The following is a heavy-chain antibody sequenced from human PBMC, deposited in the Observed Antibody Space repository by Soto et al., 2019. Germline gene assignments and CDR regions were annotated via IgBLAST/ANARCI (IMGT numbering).Heavy chain of an antibody. CDR1: GFTFSSYA. Sequence: PVGSLRLSCAASGFTFSSYAMHWVRQAPGKGLEWVAVISYDGSNKYYADSVKGRFTISRDNSKNTLYLQMNSLRAEDTAVYYCARGMDIVPTIVAYWGQGTLVTVSS. CDR2: ISYDGSNK. CDR3: ARGMDIVPTIVAY. D-gene: IGHD5-12*01. J-gene: IGHJ4*02. V-gene: IGHV3-30-3*01.